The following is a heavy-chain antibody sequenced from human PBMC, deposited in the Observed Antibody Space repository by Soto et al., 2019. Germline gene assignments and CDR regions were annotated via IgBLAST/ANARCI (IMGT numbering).Heavy chain of an antibody. J-gene: IGHJ6*02. Sequence: GGSLRLSCAASGFTFSSYSMNWVRQAPGKGLEWVSSISSSSSYIYYADSVKGRFTISRDNAKNSLYLQMNSLRAEDTAVYYCARDVKVGYSYGYSLVRKHYYYYGMDVWGQGTTVTVSS. CDR3: ARDVKVGYSYGYSLVRKHYYYYGMDV. V-gene: IGHV3-21*01. CDR1: GFTFSSYS. CDR2: ISSSSSYI. D-gene: IGHD5-18*01.